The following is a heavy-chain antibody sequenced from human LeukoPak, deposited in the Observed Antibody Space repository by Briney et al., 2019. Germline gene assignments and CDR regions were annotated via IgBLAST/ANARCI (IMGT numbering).Heavy chain of an antibody. J-gene: IGHJ4*02. Sequence: ASVKVSCKASVYTFTGYYMHWVRQAPGQGLEWMGWINPNSGGTNYAQKFQGRVTMTRDTSISTAYMELSRLRSDDTAVYYCARDRGAGYNPIDYWGQGTLVTVSS. CDR2: INPNSGGT. CDR3: ARDRGAGYNPIDY. CDR1: VYTFTGYY. V-gene: IGHV1-2*02. D-gene: IGHD5-24*01.